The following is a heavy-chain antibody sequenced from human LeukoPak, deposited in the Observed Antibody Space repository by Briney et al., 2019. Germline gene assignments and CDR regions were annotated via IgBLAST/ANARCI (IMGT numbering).Heavy chain of an antibody. D-gene: IGHD6-13*01. CDR2: IYTSGST. CDR3: ARDIAAAGTGYWFDP. Sequence: SETLSLTCTVSGGSISSYYWSWIRQPAGKGLEWIGRIYTSGSTNYNPSLKSRVTMSVDTSKNQFSLKLSSVTAADTAVYYCARDIAAAGTGYWFDPWGQGTLVTVSS. J-gene: IGHJ5*02. CDR1: GGSISSYY. V-gene: IGHV4-4*07.